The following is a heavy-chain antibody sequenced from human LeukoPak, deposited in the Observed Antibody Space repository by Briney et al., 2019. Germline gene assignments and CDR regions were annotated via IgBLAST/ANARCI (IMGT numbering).Heavy chain of an antibody. D-gene: IGHD2-2*01. CDR1: GGSISSSRYH. CDR3: ARHCRAVLVVPVARGDYFDY. Sequence: SETLSLTCTVSGGSISSSRYHWGWIRQSPAEGLQWITSMSYSEAPYYNPSLQSRVTISVDTSKNQFSLELYSVTAAATAVYYCARHCRAVLVVPVARGDYFDYLGQGTLVTVSS. CDR2: MSYSEAP. J-gene: IGHJ4*02. V-gene: IGHV4-39*01.